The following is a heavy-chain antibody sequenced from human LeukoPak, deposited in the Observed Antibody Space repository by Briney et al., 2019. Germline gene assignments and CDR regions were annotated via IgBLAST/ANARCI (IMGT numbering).Heavy chain of an antibody. D-gene: IGHD1-26*01. V-gene: IGHV4-59*01. CDR3: ARQRGGRDAFDI. CDR2: IDPSGST. J-gene: IGHJ3*02. Sequence: PSETLSLTCVVSGGSISPYYWSWIRQSPGKGLEWIGYIDPSGSTSYNPSLKSRVTIFVDTSKNLFSLILTSVTGSDTAVYYCARQRGGRDAFDIWGQGTMVTVSS. CDR1: GGSISPYY.